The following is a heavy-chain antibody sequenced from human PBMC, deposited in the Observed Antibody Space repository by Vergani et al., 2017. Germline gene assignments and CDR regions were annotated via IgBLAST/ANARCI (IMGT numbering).Heavy chain of an antibody. Sequence: QVQLQESGPGLVKPSETLSLTCTVSGGSISSYYWSWIRQPPGKGLEWIGYIYYSGSTNYNPSLKIRVTISVDTSKNQFSLKLSSVTAADTAEYYCARGSSGYDSWYFDLWGRGTLVTVSS. J-gene: IGHJ2*01. D-gene: IGHD5-12*01. CDR3: ARGSSGYDSWYFDL. V-gene: IGHV4-59*01. CDR1: GGSISSYY. CDR2: IYYSGST.